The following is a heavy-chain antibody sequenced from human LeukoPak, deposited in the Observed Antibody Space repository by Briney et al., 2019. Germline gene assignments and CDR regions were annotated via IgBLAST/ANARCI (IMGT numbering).Heavy chain of an antibody. V-gene: IGHV1-2*02. J-gene: IGHJ4*02. CDR1: GYTFTGYY. Sequence: ASVKVSCRASGYTFTGYYMHWVRQAPGQGFEWMGWINPNSGGTNYAQKFQGSVTITRDTALSTAYMELSRLRSDDTAVYCWARVGRREQWGLLHIDSWGQGTLVTVSS. CDR2: INPNSGGT. CDR3: ARVGRREQWGLLHIDS. D-gene: IGHD1-26*01.